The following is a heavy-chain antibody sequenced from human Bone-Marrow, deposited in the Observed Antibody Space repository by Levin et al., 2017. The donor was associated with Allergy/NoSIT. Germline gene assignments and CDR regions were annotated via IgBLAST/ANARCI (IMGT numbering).Heavy chain of an antibody. Sequence: SETLSLTCTVSGGSISSYYWSWIRQPPGKGLEWIGYIYYSGSTNYNPSLKSRVTISVDTSKNQFSLKLSSVTAADTAVYYCARGFDYYDYDFWSGYSMYNWFDPWGQGTLVTVSS. J-gene: IGHJ5*02. V-gene: IGHV4-59*01. D-gene: IGHD3-3*01. CDR2: IYYSGST. CDR3: ARGFDYYDYDFWSGYSMYNWFDP. CDR1: GGSISSYY.